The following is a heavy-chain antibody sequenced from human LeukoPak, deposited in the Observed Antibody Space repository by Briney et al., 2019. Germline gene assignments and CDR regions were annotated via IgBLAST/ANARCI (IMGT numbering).Heavy chain of an antibody. J-gene: IGHJ4*02. Sequence: ASVKVSCEASGYTFTTYDINWVRQATGQGLEWMGWMNPNSANTGYAQKFQGRVTITRNTSISTAYMELNSLRSDDTAVHYCARARLVRGPVTPLYYFDYWGQGVLVTVSS. CDR2: MNPNSANT. CDR3: ARARLVRGPVTPLYYFDY. V-gene: IGHV1-8*01. D-gene: IGHD2-8*02. CDR1: GYTFTTYD.